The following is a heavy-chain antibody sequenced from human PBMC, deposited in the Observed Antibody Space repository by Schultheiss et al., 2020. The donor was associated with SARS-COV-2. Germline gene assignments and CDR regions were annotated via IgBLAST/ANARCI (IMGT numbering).Heavy chain of an antibody. CDR1: GFTFSSYS. V-gene: IGHV3-21*01. Sequence: GGSLRLSCAASGFTFSSYSMNWVRQAPGKGLEWVSSISSSSSYIYYADSVKGRFTISRDNAKNSLYLQMNSLRAEDTAVYYCARTTYYYDSSGYYRGKNWFDPWGQGTLVTVSS. CDR3: ARTTYYYDSSGYYRGKNWFDP. D-gene: IGHD3-22*01. J-gene: IGHJ5*02. CDR2: ISSSSSYI.